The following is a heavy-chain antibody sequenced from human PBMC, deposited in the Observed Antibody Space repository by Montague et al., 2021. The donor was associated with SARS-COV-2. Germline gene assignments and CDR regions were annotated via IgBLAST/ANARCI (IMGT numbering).Heavy chain of an antibody. D-gene: IGHD6-13*01. Sequence: SETLSLTCTVSGGSISSSSYYWGWIRQPPGKGLEWVGSLYYTGGTYYNPSLKSRVTISVDTSKNQFSLKLSSVTAADTAVYYCARDSSSWYYWFDPGGQGTLVTVSS. CDR1: GGSISSSSYY. CDR3: ARDSSSWYYWFDP. J-gene: IGHJ5*02. CDR2: LYYTGGT. V-gene: IGHV4-39*01.